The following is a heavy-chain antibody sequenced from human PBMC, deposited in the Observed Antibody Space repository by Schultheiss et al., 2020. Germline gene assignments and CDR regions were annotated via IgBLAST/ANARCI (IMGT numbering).Heavy chain of an antibody. Sequence: CGSLRLSCAASGFAFSSEEMNWIRQAPGKGLEWISYISDSGSTIYYADSVKGRFTISRDNAKNSLFLQMSRLRAEDTAIYYCARHSIYYYGMDVWGQGTTVTLSS. CDR3: ARHSIYYYGMDV. CDR2: ISDSGSTI. J-gene: IGHJ6*02. D-gene: IGHD2/OR15-2a*01. CDR1: GFAFSSEE. V-gene: IGHV3-48*03.